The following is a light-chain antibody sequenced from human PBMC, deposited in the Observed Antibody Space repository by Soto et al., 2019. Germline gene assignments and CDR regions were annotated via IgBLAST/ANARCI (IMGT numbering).Light chain of an antibody. CDR2: GAS. CDR1: QSVSSN. CDR3: QQYNNWRGT. V-gene: IGKV3-15*01. Sequence: EIVMTQSPATLSVSPGERATLSCRASQSVSSNLAWYQQKPGQAPRLLIYGASTRATGIPARFSGSGSGPEFTLTISSLQSEDFAVYYCQQYNNWRGTFGQGTKVDIK. J-gene: IGKJ1*01.